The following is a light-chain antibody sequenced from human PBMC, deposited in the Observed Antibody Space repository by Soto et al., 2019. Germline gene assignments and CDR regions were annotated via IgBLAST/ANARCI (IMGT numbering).Light chain of an antibody. CDR2: GNS. J-gene: IGLJ1*01. V-gene: IGLV1-40*01. CDR3: GTWDSSLSAYV. CDR1: SSNIGAGYD. Sequence: QSALTQPPSVSGAPGQRVTISCTGSSSNIGAGYDVHWYQQLPGTAPKLLIYGNSNRPSGVPDRFSGSKSGTSASLAITGLQTGDEADYYCGTWDSSLSAYVFGTGTXVTVL.